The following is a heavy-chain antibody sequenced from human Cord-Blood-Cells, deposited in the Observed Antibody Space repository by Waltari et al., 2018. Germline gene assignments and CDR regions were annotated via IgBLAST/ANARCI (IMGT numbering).Heavy chain of an antibody. Sequence: QVQLVQSGAQVKRPRASVKVSCRASGYTSTSYNMHWVRQAPGQGLEWMGIINPSGGSTSYAQKFQGRVTMTRDTSTSTVYMELSSLRSEDMAVYYCARLELRDYWGQGTLVTVSS. CDR1: GYTSTSYN. V-gene: IGHV1-46*01. CDR2: INPSGGST. J-gene: IGHJ4*02. D-gene: IGHD1-7*01. CDR3: ARLELRDY.